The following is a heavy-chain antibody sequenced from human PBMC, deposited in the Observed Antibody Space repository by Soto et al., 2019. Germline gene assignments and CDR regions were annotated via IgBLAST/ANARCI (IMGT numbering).Heavy chain of an antibody. Sequence: EVQLVESGGGLVKPGGSLRLSCAASGFTFSSYSMNWVRQAPGKGLEWVSSISSSSSYIYYADSVKGRFTISRDNAKNSLYLQMNSLRAEDTAVYYCASVTSYDSSGYYCYWGQGTLVTVSS. CDR1: GFTFSSYS. D-gene: IGHD3-22*01. CDR3: ASVTSYDSSGYYCY. J-gene: IGHJ4*02. CDR2: ISSSSSYI. V-gene: IGHV3-21*01.